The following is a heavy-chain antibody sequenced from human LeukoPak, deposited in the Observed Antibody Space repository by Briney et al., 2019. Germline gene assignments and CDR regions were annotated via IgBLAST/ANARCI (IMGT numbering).Heavy chain of an antibody. Sequence: PGGSLRLSCAASGFTFSGSAMHWVRQASGKGLEWVGRIRSKANSYATAYAASVKGRFTISRDDSKNTAYLQMNSLKTGDTAVYYCTRLPEISSSSADYWGQGTLVTVSS. J-gene: IGHJ4*02. CDR2: IRSKANSYAT. V-gene: IGHV3-73*01. D-gene: IGHD6-13*01. CDR3: TRLPEISSSSADY. CDR1: GFTFSGSA.